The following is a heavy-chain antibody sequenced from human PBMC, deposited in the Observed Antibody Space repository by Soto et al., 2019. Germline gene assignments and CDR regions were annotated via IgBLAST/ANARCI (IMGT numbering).Heavy chain of an antibody. V-gene: IGHV1-3*01. J-gene: IGHJ4*02. CDR1: GYTFTSYA. CDR2: INAGNGNT. Sequence: VKVSCKASGYTFTSYAMHWVRQAPGQRLEWMGWINAGNGNTKYSQKFQGRVTITRDTSASTAYMELSSLRSEDTAVYYCARVYWNYPHFDYWGQGTLVTVSS. CDR3: ARVYWNYPHFDY. D-gene: IGHD1-7*01.